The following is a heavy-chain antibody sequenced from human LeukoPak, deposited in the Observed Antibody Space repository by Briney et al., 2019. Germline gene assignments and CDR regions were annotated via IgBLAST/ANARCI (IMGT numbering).Heavy chain of an antibody. Sequence: SETLSLTCTVSGGSISSYYWSWIRQPPGKGLEWIGYIYYSGSTNYNPSLKSRVTISVDTSKNQFSLKLSSVTAADTAVYYCARETKSIGHYYDSSGPKPYYYYGMDVWGQGTTVTVSS. J-gene: IGHJ6*02. CDR3: ARETKSIGHYYDSSGPKPYYYYGMDV. V-gene: IGHV4-59*12. CDR2: IYYSGST. D-gene: IGHD3-22*01. CDR1: GGSISSYY.